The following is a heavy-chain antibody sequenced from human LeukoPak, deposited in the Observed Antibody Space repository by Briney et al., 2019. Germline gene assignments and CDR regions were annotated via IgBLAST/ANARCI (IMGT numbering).Heavy chain of an antibody. V-gene: IGHV1-2*02. CDR1: GYKFTAYY. CDR3: AREFNSGGSPGY. CDR2: INPNSGGT. D-gene: IGHD2-15*01. Sequence: ASVKVSCKASGYKFTAYYMHWVRQAPGQGLEWMGWINPNSGGTNYAQKFQGRVTMTRDTSITTAYMELSSLRSDDTAVYYCAREFNSGGSPGYWGQGTLVTVSS. J-gene: IGHJ4*02.